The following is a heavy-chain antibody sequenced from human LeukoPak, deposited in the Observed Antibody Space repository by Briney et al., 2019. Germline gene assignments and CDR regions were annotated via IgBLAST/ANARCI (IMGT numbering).Heavy chain of an antibody. D-gene: IGHD3-22*01. CDR1: GGSFSGYY. Sequence: PSETLSLTCAVYGGSFSGYYWSWIRQPPGKGLEWIGEINHSGSTNYNPSLKSRVTISVDTSKNQFSLKLSSVTAADTAVYYCARGRTMIAYGGEGTLVTVSS. J-gene: IGHJ4*02. CDR2: INHSGST. CDR3: ARGRTMIAY. V-gene: IGHV4-34*01.